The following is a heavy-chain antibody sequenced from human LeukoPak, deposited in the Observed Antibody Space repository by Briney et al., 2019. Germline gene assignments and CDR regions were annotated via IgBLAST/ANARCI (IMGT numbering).Heavy chain of an antibody. CDR2: ISSSSDYT. CDR1: GFTFSDYY. V-gene: IGHV3-11*06. CDR3: ARPPYSSSWDPGWFDP. Sequence: PGGSLRLSCVASGFTFSDYYMSWIRQAPGKGLEWVSYISSSSDYTNYADSVRGRFPISRDNAKNSLYLQMNSLRAEDTDVYYCARPPYSSSWDPGWFDPWGQGTLITVSS. D-gene: IGHD6-13*01. J-gene: IGHJ5*02.